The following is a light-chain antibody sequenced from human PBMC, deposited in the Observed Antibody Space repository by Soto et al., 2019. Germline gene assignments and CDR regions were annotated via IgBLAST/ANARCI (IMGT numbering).Light chain of an antibody. CDR2: DVN. J-gene: IGLJ2*01. V-gene: IGLV2-14*01. CDR1: SSDVGAYNF. Sequence: QSALTQPASVSGSPGQSVTISCTGTSSDVGAYNFVSWYQQHPGKAPKLMIYDVNDRPSGVSNRFSGSKSGNTASLTISGLQAEDEADYHCSSYTSSSAYVVFGGGTKVT. CDR3: SSYTSSSAYVV.